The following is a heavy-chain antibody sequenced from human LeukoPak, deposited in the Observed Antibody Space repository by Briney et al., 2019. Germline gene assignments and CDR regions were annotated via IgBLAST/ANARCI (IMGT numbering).Heavy chain of an antibody. D-gene: IGHD3-10*01. CDR2: INRDGSTT. CDR1: GFTFSNYW. CDR3: ARDKKSGESSEIDY. Sequence: GGSLRLSCAASGFTFSNYWVHWVRQAPGKGLVWVSRINRDGSTTKYADSVKGRFTVSRDNAKDTLNLQMNSLRAEDTAVYYCARDKKSGESSEIDYWGQGTLVTVSS. V-gene: IGHV3-74*03. J-gene: IGHJ4*02.